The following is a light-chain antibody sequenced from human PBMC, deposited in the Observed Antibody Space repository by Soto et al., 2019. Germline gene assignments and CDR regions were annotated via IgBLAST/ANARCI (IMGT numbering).Light chain of an antibody. CDR2: GAS. V-gene: IGKV3-15*01. CDR1: QSVSSK. Sequence: EIVMTQSPATLSVSPGERATLSCRASQSVSSKLAWYQQKPGQAPRVLIHGASTRATGIPARFSGSGSGTEVTLTISSLQSEDFAVYYCQHYNDWPPTWTLGQGTRVEIK. J-gene: IGKJ1*01. CDR3: QHYNDWPPTWT.